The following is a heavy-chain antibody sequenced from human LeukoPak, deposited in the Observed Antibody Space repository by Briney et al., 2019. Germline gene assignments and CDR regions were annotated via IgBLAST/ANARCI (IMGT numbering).Heavy chain of an antibody. V-gene: IGHV7-4-1*02. CDR3: VTYGGGRY. D-gene: IGHD3-16*01. J-gene: IGHJ4*02. Sequence: GASVKVSCKASGYSFTSYTMNWVRQAPGQGLEWMGWINTNTGNPTYAQGFTGRFVFSLDTSVGTAYLQISSLKADDTAVYYCVTYGGGRYWGQGTLVTVSS. CDR2: INTNTGNP. CDR1: GYSFTSYT.